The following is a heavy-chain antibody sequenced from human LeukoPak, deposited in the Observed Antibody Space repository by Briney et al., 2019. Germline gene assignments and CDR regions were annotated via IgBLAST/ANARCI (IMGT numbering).Heavy chain of an antibody. J-gene: IGHJ3*01. CDR2: IYPGDSGP. CDR3: SMSGDRVPLQDDVFDV. V-gene: IGHV5-51*01. CDR1: GSSFTSYC. D-gene: IGHD1-26*01. Sequence: GESLKISCKVSGSSFTSYCIGWVRQMPGKGLEWMGIIYPGDSGPTYSPSFQGQVTISVDKSINTAYLQWSSLQASDTAMYYCSMSGDRVPLQDDVFDVWGQGTMVPVST.